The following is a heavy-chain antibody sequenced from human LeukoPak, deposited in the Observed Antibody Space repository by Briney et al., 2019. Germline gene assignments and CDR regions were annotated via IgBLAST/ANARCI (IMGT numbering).Heavy chain of an antibody. J-gene: IGHJ3*02. D-gene: IGHD5-18*01. Sequence: SDTLSLTCAVYGGSFSGYYWSWLRQPPGKALEWIGEINHSGSTNYNPPLKSRVTISGDTSKNQFSLKLSSVTAADTALFYCARVRGYSYASDAFDIWGQGTMVTVSS. CDR3: ARVRGYSYASDAFDI. CDR1: GGSFSGYY. CDR2: INHSGST. V-gene: IGHV4-34*01.